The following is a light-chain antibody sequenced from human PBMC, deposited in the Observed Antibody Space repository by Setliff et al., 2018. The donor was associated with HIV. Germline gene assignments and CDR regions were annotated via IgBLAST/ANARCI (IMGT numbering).Light chain of an antibody. CDR1: SSDIGGYNY. Sequence: QSALTQPRSVSGSPGQSVSISCTGTSSDIGGYNYVSWYQQHPGKAPKLIIYEVSKWPSGVSNHFSGSKSGNTASLTISGLQTEDEAEYYCCSYASTGSFVFGTGTKVTV. CDR3: CSYASTGSFV. CDR2: EVS. J-gene: IGLJ1*01. V-gene: IGLV2-11*01.